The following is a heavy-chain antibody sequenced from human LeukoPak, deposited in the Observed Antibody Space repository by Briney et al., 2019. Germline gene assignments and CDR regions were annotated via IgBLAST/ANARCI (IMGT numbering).Heavy chain of an antibody. Sequence: GGSLRLSCAASGFTFSDAWMNWVRKAPGKGLEWVGRIKRKTEGGTTDYAAPVKGRFTISRDDSKNTLYLQMNSLKTEDTAFYYCTTGNFGPYWGQGTLVTVSS. CDR1: GFTFSDAW. V-gene: IGHV3-15*07. CDR3: TTGNFGPY. CDR2: IKRKTEGGTT. D-gene: IGHD3-10*01. J-gene: IGHJ4*02.